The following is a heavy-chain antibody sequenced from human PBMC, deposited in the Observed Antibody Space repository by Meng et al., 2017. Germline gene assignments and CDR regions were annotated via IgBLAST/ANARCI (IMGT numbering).Heavy chain of an antibody. CDR3: ARDDYSNYLPFDY. CDR2: IIPIFGTA. D-gene: IGHD4-11*01. J-gene: IGHJ4*02. V-gene: IGHV1-69*01. CDR1: GGTFLSYA. Sequence: VQLVQCGVEVKKPGSSGKCSCWASGGTFLSYAISCVRQAHGQGLGWWGGIIPIFGTAHYAQQFQGRVTITADESTSTAYMELSSLRSEDTAVYYCARDDYSNYLPFDYWGQGTLVTVSS.